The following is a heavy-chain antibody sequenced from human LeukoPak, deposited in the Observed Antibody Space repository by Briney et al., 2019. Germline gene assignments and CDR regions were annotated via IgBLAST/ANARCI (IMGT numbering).Heavy chain of an antibody. J-gene: IGHJ4*02. V-gene: IGHV1-46*01. CDR1: GYTFTSYY. D-gene: IGHD6-19*01. CDR3: ARDKVAVAGTGEFDY. CDR2: INPSGGST. Sequence: ASVKVSCKASGYTFTSYYMHWLRQAPGQGLEWMGIINPSGGSTSYAQKFQGRVTMTRDTSTSTVYMELSSLRSEDTAVYYCARDKVAVAGTGEFDYWGQGTLVTVSS.